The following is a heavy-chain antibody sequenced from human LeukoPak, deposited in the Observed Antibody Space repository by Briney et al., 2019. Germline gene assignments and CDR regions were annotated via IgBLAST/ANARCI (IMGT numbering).Heavy chain of an antibody. V-gene: IGHV1-18*01. CDR1: GYTFTSYG. D-gene: IGHD3-3*01. CDR3: ARDPVKTVLRFLEWSSPFNY. Sequence: ASVKVSSKASGYTFTSYGISWVRQAPGQGLEWMGWISAYNGNTNYAQKLQGRVTMTTDTSTSTAYMELRSLRSDDTAVYYCARDPVKTVLRFLEWSSPFNYWGQGTLVTVSS. J-gene: IGHJ4*02. CDR2: ISAYNGNT.